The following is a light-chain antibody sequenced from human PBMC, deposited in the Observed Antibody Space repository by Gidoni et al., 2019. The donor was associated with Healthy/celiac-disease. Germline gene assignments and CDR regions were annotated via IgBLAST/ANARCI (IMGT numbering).Light chain of an antibody. J-gene: IGKJ3*01. CDR2: GAS. V-gene: IGKV3-20*01. CDR1: QSVSSSY. Sequence: IVLTQSPGTLSLSPGERATLSCRASQSVSSSYLAWYQQKPCQAPRLLIYGASSSATGIPDRFSGSGSGTDVTLTISRLEPEDFAVYYCQQYGSSLFGPGTKVDIK. CDR3: QQYGSSL.